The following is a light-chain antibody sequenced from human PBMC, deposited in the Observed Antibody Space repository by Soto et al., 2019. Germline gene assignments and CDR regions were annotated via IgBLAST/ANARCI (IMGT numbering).Light chain of an antibody. V-gene: IGKV1-5*01. CDR2: DVS. J-gene: IGKJ1*01. CDR3: QQYNIYWT. CDR1: QGISGR. Sequence: DIQMTQSPSTLSASVGDRVTITCRASQGISGRLAWYQQKPGKAPNLLIYDVSNLESGVPSRFSGSGSGTEFTLTINSLQPDDFATYYCQQYNIYWTFGPGTKVEVK.